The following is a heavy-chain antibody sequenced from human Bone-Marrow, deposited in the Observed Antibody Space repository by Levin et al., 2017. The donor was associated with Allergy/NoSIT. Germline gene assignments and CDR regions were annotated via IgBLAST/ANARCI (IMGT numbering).Heavy chain of an antibody. CDR2: IGTAGDR. Sequence: QSGGSLRLSCAASGFTFSSYDMHWVRQVSGNGLEWVSVIGTAGDRYYPGSVRGRFTISRENAKNSLYLQMNNLRVGDTAVYYCARATYSRSWFFDYWGPGTLVTVSS. CDR3: ARATYSRSWFFDY. V-gene: IGHV3-13*01. D-gene: IGHD4-11*01. CDR1: GFTFSSYD. J-gene: IGHJ4*02.